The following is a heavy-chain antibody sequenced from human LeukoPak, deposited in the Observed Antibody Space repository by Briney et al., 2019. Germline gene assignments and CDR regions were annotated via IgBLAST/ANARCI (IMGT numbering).Heavy chain of an antibody. Sequence: PGGSLSLSCAASGFSLSLYGMYWLRQAPGKGLECVALIYNDGGLPNYLDSVRGRFTISRDNSKNTLYLQMNSLRAEDTAVYYCAKDLGTTGKYYYGMDVWGQGTTVTVSS. CDR3: AKDLGTTGKYYYGMDV. V-gene: IGHV3-30*02. CDR2: IYNDGGLP. D-gene: IGHD1-1*01. CDR1: GFSLSLYG. J-gene: IGHJ6*02.